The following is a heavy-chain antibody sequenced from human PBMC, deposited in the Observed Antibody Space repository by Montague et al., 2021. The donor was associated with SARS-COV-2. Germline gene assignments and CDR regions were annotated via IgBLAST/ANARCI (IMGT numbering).Heavy chain of an antibody. V-gene: IGHV4-59*08. CDR3: ARRGLGYCSSTSCQNAFDI. Sequence: SETLSLTCTVSGGSISSYYWSWIRQPPGKGLEWIGYIYYSGSTNYNPSLKGRVTISVDTSKNQFSLKLSSVTAADTAVYYCARRGLGYCSSTSCQNAFDIWGQGTMVTVSS. D-gene: IGHD2-2*01. CDR1: GGSISSYY. J-gene: IGHJ3*02. CDR2: IYYSGST.